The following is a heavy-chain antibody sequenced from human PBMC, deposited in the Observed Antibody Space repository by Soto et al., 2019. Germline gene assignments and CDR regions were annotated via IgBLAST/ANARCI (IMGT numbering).Heavy chain of an antibody. CDR3: AKYRRTDAEGYTLDF. V-gene: IGHV4-59*01. CDR2: VYYTGST. D-gene: IGHD2-15*01. Sequence: SKTRSLTWRIALCSISGYSSSWMRPPQGKGLEWIGYVYYTGSTKYNPSLESRVAMSADTSKNQFSLKVTSVTAADTAVYYCAKYRRTDAEGYTLDFWGQGTLVPGSS. J-gene: IGHJ4*02. CDR1: LCSISGYS.